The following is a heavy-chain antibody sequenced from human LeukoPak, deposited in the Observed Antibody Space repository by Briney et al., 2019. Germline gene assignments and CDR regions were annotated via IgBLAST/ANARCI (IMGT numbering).Heavy chain of an antibody. CDR3: ARERIAAAGHPFDY. V-gene: IGHV4-59*01. CDR1: GGSISSYY. CDR2: IYYSGST. J-gene: IGHJ4*02. D-gene: IGHD6-13*01. Sequence: PSETLSLTCTLSGGSISSYYWSWIRQPPGKGLEWIGYIYYSGSTNYTPSLKSRVTISVDTSKNQFSLKLSSVTAADTAVYYCARERIAAAGHPFDYWGQGTLVTVSS.